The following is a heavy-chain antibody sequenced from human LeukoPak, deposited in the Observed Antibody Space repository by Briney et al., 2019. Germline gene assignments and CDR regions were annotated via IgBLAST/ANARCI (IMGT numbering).Heavy chain of an antibody. CDR3: ARGPPDWGMVGY. Sequence: ASVKVSCKASGYTFTSFDFNWVRQATGQGLEWMGWMKSNNGHTGYAQKFQGRVTMTRDTSISTAYMELSSLTFEDTAVYYCARGPPDWGMVGYWGQGTLVTVSS. CDR2: MKSNNGHT. D-gene: IGHD2-15*01. V-gene: IGHV1-8*01. CDR1: GYTFTSFD. J-gene: IGHJ4*02.